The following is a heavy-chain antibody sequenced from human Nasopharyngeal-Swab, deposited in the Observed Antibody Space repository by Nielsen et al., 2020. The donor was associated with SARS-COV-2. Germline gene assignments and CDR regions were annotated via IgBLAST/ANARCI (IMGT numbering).Heavy chain of an antibody. D-gene: IGHD6-13*01. V-gene: IGHV3-72*01. J-gene: IGHJ6*02. Sequence: GESLKISCAASGFIFSDSAIHWVRQASGKGLEWVGRIRSKANSYTTEYAASVKGRFTISRDDSKNSLYLQMSSLRTEDTALYYCARDLSSIWASGLGVWGQGTTVIVSS. CDR1: GFIFSDSA. CDR2: IRSKANSYTT. CDR3: ARDLSSIWASGLGV.